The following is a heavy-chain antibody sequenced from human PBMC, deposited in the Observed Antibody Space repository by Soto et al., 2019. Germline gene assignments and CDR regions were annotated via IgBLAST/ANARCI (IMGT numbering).Heavy chain of an antibody. CDR3: ARENSYGLHYFDY. D-gene: IGHD5-18*01. J-gene: IGHJ4*02. V-gene: IGHV3-53*01. CDR1: GFTVSSNY. Sequence: PGGSLRLSCAASGFTVSSNYMSWVRQAPGKGLEWVSVIYSGGSTYYADSVKGRFTISRDNSKNTLYLQMNSLRAEDTAVYYCARENSYGLHYFDYWGQGTLVTVSS. CDR2: IYSGGST.